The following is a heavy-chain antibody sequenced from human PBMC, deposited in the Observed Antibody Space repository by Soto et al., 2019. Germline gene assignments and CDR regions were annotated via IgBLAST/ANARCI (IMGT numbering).Heavy chain of an antibody. V-gene: IGHV1-2*02. D-gene: IGHD7-27*01. Sequence: ASVKVSCKASGYTFSGYYIHWVRQAPGQGLEWMGSISPHSGGANYAQKFQGRVTMTRDTSITSVYMELSRLTSDDTAVYFCAREEQTGANYFLDYCGQGTLVTVSS. CDR1: GYTFSGYY. CDR2: ISPHSGGA. J-gene: IGHJ4*02. CDR3: AREEQTGANYFLDY.